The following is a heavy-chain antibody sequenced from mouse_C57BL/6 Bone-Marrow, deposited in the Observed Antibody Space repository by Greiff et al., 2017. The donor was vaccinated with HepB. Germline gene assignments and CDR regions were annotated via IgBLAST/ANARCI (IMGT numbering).Heavy chain of an antibody. J-gene: IGHJ1*03. Sequence: EVQGVESGGDLVKPGGSLKLSCAASGFTFSSYGMSWVRQTPDKRLEWVATISSGGSYTYYPDSVKGRFTISRDNAKNTLYLQMSSLKSEDTAMYYCARRRYYGSSFYWYFDVWGTGTTVTVSS. D-gene: IGHD1-1*01. V-gene: IGHV5-6*01. CDR1: GFTFSSYG. CDR3: ARRRYYGSSFYWYFDV. CDR2: ISSGGSYT.